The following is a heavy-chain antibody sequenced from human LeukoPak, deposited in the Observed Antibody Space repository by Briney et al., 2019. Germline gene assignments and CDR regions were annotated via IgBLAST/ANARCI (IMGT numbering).Heavy chain of an antibody. V-gene: IGHV3-30*18. CDR3: AKDLVVGATTSY. CDR1: GFTFSSYG. D-gene: IGHD1-26*01. J-gene: IGHJ4*02. Sequence: GGSLRLSCAASGFTFSSYGMHWVRQAPGKGLEWVAVISYDGSNKYYADSVKGRFTISRDNSKNTLYLQMNSLRAEDTAVYYCAKDLVVGATTSYWGQGTLVTVSS. CDR2: ISYDGSNK.